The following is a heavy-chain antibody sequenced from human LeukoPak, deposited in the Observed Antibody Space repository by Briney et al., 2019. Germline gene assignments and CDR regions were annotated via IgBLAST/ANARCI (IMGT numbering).Heavy chain of an antibody. CDR1: GGSISSYY. Sequence: SETLSLTCTVSGGSISSYYWSWIRQPPGKGLEWIGYIYYSGSTNYNPPLKSRVTISVDTSKNQFSLKLSSVTAADTAVYYCARGGSSWDFDYWGQGTLVTVSS. J-gene: IGHJ4*02. V-gene: IGHV4-59*01. D-gene: IGHD6-13*01. CDR3: ARGGSSWDFDY. CDR2: IYYSGST.